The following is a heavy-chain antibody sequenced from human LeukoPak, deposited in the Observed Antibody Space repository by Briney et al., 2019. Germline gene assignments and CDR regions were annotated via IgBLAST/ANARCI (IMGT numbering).Heavy chain of an antibody. D-gene: IGHD4-11*01. CDR3: ARHDYLDRPGREYYFDY. J-gene: IGHJ4*02. Sequence: SETLSLTCAVSGYSISSGYYWGWIRQPPGKGLEWIGSIYHSGRTYYNPSLKSRVTISVDTSKNQFSLKLSSVTAADTAVYYCARHDYLDRPGREYYFDYWGQGTLVTVSS. CDR2: IYHSGRT. CDR1: GYSISSGYY. V-gene: IGHV4-38-2*01.